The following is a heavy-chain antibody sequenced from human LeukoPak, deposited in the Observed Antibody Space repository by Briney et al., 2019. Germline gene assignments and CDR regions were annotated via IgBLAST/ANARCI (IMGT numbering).Heavy chain of an antibody. CDR1: GYTFTSYD. CDR2: MNPNSGNT. D-gene: IGHD1-26*01. V-gene: IGHV1-8*01. CDR3: ARVGILVGAVDY. Sequence: ASVKVSCKASGYTFTSYDIDWVRQATGQGLEWMGWMNPNSGNTGYAQKFQGRVTMTRNTSISTAYMELSSLRSEDTAVYYCARVGILVGAVDYWGQGTLVTVSS. J-gene: IGHJ4*02.